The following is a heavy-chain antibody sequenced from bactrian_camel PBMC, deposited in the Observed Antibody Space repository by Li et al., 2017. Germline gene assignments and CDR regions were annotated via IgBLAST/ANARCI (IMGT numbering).Heavy chain of an antibody. CDR3: ARGGMNWFHYIDY. CDR1: GFTFSNYA. Sequence: VQLVESGGGLVQPGGSLRLSCAASGFTFSNYAMSWVRQVPGKGLEWVSKLNNAGGATAYADSVKGRFTISRDNTKNTVYLQLNSLKTEDTAVYYCARGGMNWFHYIDYWGQGTQVTVS. V-gene: IGHV3S40*01. CDR2: LNNAGGAT. D-gene: IGHD7*01. J-gene: IGHJ4*01.